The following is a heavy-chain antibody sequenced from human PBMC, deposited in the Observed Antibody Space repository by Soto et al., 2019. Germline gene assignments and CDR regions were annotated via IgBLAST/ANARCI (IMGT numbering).Heavy chain of an antibody. CDR2: ISGSGGST. D-gene: IGHD5-12*01. CDR1: GFTFSSYA. CDR3: AKDRCRALYSGYDFFDY. V-gene: IGHV3-23*01. J-gene: IGHJ4*02. Sequence: GRSLRLSCAASGFTFSSYAMSWVRQAPGKGLEWVSAISGSGGSTYYADSVKGRFTISRDNSKNTLYLQMNSLRAEDTAVYYCAKDRCRALYSGYDFFDYCGQGTLVTVSS.